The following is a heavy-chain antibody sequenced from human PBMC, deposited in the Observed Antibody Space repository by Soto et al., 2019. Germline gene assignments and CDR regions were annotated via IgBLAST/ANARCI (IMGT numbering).Heavy chain of an antibody. CDR2: INHSGST. D-gene: IGHD5-18*01. J-gene: IGHJ6*02. Sequence: KSSETLSLTCAVYGGSFSGYYWSWIRQPPGKGLEWIGEINHSGSTNYNPSLKSRVTISVDTSKNQFSLKLSSVTAADTAVYYCARKGGYSYGYYYYYYYGMDVWGQGTTVTVSS. CDR3: ARKGGYSYGYYYYYYYGMDV. CDR1: GGSFSGYY. V-gene: IGHV4-34*01.